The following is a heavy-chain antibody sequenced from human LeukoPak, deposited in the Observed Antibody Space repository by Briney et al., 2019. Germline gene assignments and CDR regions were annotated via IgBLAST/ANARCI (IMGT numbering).Heavy chain of an antibody. D-gene: IGHD2-2*01. Sequence: GASVKVSCKASGGTFSSYAINWVRQAPGQGLEWMGRIIPNLGIANYAQKFQGRVTITADKSTSTAYMELSSLRSADTVVYYCVGRGIVVVPAATRTYYGMDVWGKGTTVTVSS. CDR3: VGRGIVVVPAATRTYYGMDV. CDR2: IIPNLGIA. V-gene: IGHV1-69*04. CDR1: GGTFSSYA. J-gene: IGHJ6*04.